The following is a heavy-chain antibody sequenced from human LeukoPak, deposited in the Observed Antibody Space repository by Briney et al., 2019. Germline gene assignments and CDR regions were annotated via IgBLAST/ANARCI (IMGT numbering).Heavy chain of an antibody. J-gene: IGHJ4*02. CDR3: ARGRATTLDY. CDR2: ISYDGSNK. Sequence: GRSLRLSCAASGFTFSSYAMHWVRQAPGKGLEWVAVISYDGSNKYYADSVKGRFTISRDNSKNTLYLQMNSLRAEDTAVYYCARGRATTLDYWGQGTMVTVSS. V-gene: IGHV3-30-3*01. D-gene: IGHD5-12*01. CDR1: GFTFSSYA.